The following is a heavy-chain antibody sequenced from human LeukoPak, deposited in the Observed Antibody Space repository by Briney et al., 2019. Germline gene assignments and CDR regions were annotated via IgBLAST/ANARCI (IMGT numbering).Heavy chain of an antibody. Sequence: PSGTLSLTCAVSGGSISSSNWWSWIRQPPGKGLEWIGYIYHSGSTYYNPSLKSRVTISVDRSKNQFSLKLSSVTAADTAVYYCARAQAGSGSYYQHHYYYMDVWGKGTTVTVSS. CDR3: ARAQAGSGSYYQHHYYYMDV. V-gene: IGHV4-4*02. J-gene: IGHJ6*03. CDR2: IYHSGST. CDR1: GGSISSSNW. D-gene: IGHD1-26*01.